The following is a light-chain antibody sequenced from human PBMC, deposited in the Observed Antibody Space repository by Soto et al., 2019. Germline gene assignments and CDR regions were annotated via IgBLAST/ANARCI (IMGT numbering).Light chain of an antibody. CDR2: DAS. CDR1: QTVRNNY. J-gene: IGKJ4*01. Sequence: EVVLTQSPGTLSLSPGERATLSCRASQTVRNNYLAWYQQKPGQAPRLLIYDASSRAAGIPDRFSGGGSGTDFTLTISILEPEDFAVYYCQQFSSYPLTFGGGTKVDI. CDR3: QQFSSYPLT. V-gene: IGKV3-20*01.